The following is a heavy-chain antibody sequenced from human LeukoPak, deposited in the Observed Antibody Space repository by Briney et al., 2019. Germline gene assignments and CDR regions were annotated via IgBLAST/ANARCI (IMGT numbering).Heavy chain of an antibody. V-gene: IGHV3-23*01. Sequence: PGGSLRLSCAASGFTFSSYAMSWVRQAPGKGLEWVSAISGSGGSTYYADSVKGRFTISRDNSKNTLYLQMNSLRAEDTAVYYWAKGRQNMVGVVAATHYYYYRDVGGKGTTVTVPS. D-gene: IGHD2-15*01. CDR1: GFTFSSYA. CDR2: ISGSGGST. J-gene: IGHJ6*03. CDR3: AKGRQNMVGVVAATHYYYYRDV.